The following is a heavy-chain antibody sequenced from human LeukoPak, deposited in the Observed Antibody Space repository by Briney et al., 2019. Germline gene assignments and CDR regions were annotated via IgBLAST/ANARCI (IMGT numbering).Heavy chain of an antibody. J-gene: IGHJ4*02. CDR2: IIPIFGTA. CDR1: GGTFSSYA. V-gene: IGHV1-69*13. CDR3: ASFPPKYGSGSYSFDY. Sequence: GASVKVSCKASGGTFSSYAISWVRQAPGQGLEWMGGIIPIFGTANYAQKFQGRVTITADESTSTAYMELSSLRSEDTAVYYCASFPPKYGSGSYSFDYWGQGTLVTVSS. D-gene: IGHD3-10*01.